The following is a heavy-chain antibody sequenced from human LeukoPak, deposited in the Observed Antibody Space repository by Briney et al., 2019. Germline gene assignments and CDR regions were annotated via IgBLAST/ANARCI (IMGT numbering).Heavy chain of an antibody. CDR1: GYTFTSYG. D-gene: IGHD3-22*01. V-gene: IGHV1-18*01. Sequence: ASVKVSCKASGYTFTSYGISWVRQAPGQGLEWMGWISAYNGNTNYAQKLQGRVTMTTDTSTSTAYMELRSLRSDDTAVYYCARDTYYYDSSGYGNYYYGMDVWGQGTTVTVSS. CDR3: ARDTYYYDSSGYGNYYYGMDV. J-gene: IGHJ6*02. CDR2: ISAYNGNT.